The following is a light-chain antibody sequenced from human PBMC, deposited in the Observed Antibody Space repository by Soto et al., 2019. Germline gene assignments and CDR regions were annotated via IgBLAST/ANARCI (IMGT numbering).Light chain of an antibody. J-gene: IGKJ1*01. CDR1: QSISNY. CDR2: AAF. V-gene: IGKV1-39*01. CDR3: QRSYHAPWT. Sequence: DIPMTQSPPSLSASVGDRVTVTCRASQSISNYLSWYQQMPGKAPKLLIFAAFTLRSGVTSRFSGSGSGTDITLTISSLQPEDFATYCCQRSYHAPWTFGNGTTVEIK.